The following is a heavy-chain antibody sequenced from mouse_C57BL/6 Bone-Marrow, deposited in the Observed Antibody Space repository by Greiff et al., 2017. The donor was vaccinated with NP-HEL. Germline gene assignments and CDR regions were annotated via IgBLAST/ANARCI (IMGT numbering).Heavy chain of an antibody. CDR3: ASLYSGYDCWYLDV. Sequence: EVKVVESGGGLVQPGGSLKLSCAASGFTFSDYGMAWVRQAPRKGPEWVAFISNLAYSIYYADTVTGRFTISRENAKNTLYLERSSLRSVDTAMYYCASLYSGYDCWYLDVWGTGTTVTVSS. J-gene: IGHJ1*03. CDR2: ISNLAYSI. V-gene: IGHV5-15*01. D-gene: IGHD2-2*01. CDR1: GFTFSDYG.